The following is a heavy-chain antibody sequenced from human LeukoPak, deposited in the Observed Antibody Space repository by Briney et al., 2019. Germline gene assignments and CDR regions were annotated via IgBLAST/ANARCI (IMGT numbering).Heavy chain of an antibody. V-gene: IGHV4-59*01. CDR2: IYYTGST. CDR1: AGSISIYY. J-gene: IGHJ6*02. Sequence: SETLSLTCTVSAGSISIYYWSWIRRPPGKGLEWIGSIYYTGSTNYNPSLESRVTMSVDTSKNQFSLKLSSLTAADTAVYLCARGPHYYSYYGLDVWGQGTTVTVSS. CDR3: ARGPHYYSYYGLDV.